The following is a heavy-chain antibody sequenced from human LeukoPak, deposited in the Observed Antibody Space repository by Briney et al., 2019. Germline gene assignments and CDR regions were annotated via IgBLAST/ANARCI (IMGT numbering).Heavy chain of an antibody. D-gene: IGHD3-10*01. J-gene: IGHJ5*02. CDR3: ARVHGLWLGSGRPQGWFDP. CDR1: GGSFSGYY. Sequence: KPSETLSLTCAVYGGSFSGYYWSWIRQPPGKGLEWIGSIYYSGSTYYNPSLKSRVTISVDTSKNQFSLKLSSVTAADTAVYYCARVHGLWLGSGRPQGWFDPWGQGTLATVSS. V-gene: IGHV4-34*01. CDR2: IYYSGST.